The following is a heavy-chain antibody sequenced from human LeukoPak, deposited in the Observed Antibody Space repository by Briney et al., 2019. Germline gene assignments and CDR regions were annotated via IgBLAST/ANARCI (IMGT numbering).Heavy chain of an antibody. V-gene: IGHV3-23*01. CDR1: GFTFGNYA. Sequence: GGSLRLSCAASGFTFGNYAMSWVRQAPGKGLEWVSVISDIGRNTYYADSVKGRFTISRDNSKNTLYLQMNSLRAEDTAVYYCARDSGGSYYYDAFDIWGQGTMVTVSS. D-gene: IGHD1-26*01. CDR3: ARDSGGSYYYDAFDI. CDR2: ISDIGRNT. J-gene: IGHJ3*02.